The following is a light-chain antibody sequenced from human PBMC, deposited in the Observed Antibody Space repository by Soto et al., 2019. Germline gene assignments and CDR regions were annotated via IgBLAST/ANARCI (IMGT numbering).Light chain of an antibody. J-gene: IGLJ1*01. V-gene: IGLV2-14*01. CDR3: SSYTSASTLLYL. Sequence: QSALTQPASVSGSPGQSITISCTGTSSDVGGYNYVSWYQQHPGIAPKLLIYEVTNRPSGVSTRFSGSKSGNTASLTISGLQDEDEADYHCSSYTSASTLLYLFGTGTKLTVL. CDR2: EVT. CDR1: SSDVGGYNY.